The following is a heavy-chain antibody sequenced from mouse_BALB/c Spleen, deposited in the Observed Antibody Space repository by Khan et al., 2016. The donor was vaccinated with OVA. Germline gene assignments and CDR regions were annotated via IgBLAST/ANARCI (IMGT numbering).Heavy chain of an antibody. D-gene: IGHD2-14*01. CDR2: ISSGGST. Sequence: EVELVESGGSSVKSGGSLKLSCAVSGFNFSSYVMSWVRQTPEKRLEWVASISSGGSTYYPDSVKGRFTISRDNARNIVNLQMSSLRSEDMAIYYCAREAYRYDEYYFDYWGQGTTLTVSS. CDR1: GFNFSSYV. J-gene: IGHJ2*01. V-gene: IGHV5-6-5*01. CDR3: AREAYRYDEYYFDY.